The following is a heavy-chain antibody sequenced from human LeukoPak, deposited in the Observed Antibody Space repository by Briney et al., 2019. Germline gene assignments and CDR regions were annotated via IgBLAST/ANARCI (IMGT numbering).Heavy chain of an antibody. J-gene: IGHJ4*02. CDR1: GYTLTELS. CDR2: FDPEDGET. D-gene: IGHD3-10*01. CDR3: ATDNYYGSGSYYPPVLSY. V-gene: IGHV1-24*01. Sequence: ASVKVSCKVSGYTLTELSMHWVRQAPGKGLEWMGGFDPEDGETIYAQKFQGRVTMTEDTSTDTAYMELSSLRSDDTAVYYCATDNYYGSGSYYPPVLSYWGQGTLVTVSS.